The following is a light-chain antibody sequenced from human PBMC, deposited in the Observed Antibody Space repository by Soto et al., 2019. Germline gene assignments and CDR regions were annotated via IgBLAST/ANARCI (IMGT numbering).Light chain of an antibody. CDR1: QTISTW. Sequence: DIQVTQSPPTLSASVGDRVTITCRASQTISTWMAWYQQKPGKAPNLLIYDASALESGVPSRFSGSGSRTEFTLTIGSLQPDDFATYYCQQYNSYSQTFGQGTKVDIK. CDR3: QQYNSYSQT. V-gene: IGKV1-5*01. CDR2: DAS. J-gene: IGKJ1*01.